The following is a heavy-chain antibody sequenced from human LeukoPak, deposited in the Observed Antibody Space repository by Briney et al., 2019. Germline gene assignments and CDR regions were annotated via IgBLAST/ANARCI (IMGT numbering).Heavy chain of an antibody. J-gene: IGHJ5*02. V-gene: IGHV4-4*07. CDR3: AGAYYGSGSYYIPKSNNWFDP. CDR1: GGSISSYY. Sequence: SETLSLTCTVSGGSISSYYWSWIRQPAGKGLEWIGRIYTSGSTNYNPSLKSRVTMSVDTSKNQFSLKLSSVTAADTAVYYCAGAYYGSGSYYIPKSNNWFDPWGQGTLVTVSS. CDR2: IYTSGST. D-gene: IGHD3-10*01.